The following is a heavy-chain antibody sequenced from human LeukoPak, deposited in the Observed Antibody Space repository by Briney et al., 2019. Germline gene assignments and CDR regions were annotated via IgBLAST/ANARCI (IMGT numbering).Heavy chain of an antibody. CDR3: AKTVFYYGSGCYYFPDY. CDR1: GFTFSSYA. Sequence: GGSLRLSCAASGFTFSSYAMSWVRQAPGKGLEWVSAISGSGGSTYYADSVKGWFTISRDNSKNTLYLQMNSLRAEDTAVYYCAKTVFYYGSGCYYFPDYWGEGTLGTVSS. J-gene: IGHJ4*02. CDR2: ISGSGGST. D-gene: IGHD3-10*01. V-gene: IGHV3-23*01.